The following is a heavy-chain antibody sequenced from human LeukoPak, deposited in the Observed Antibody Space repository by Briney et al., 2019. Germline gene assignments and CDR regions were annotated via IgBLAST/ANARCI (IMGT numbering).Heavy chain of an antibody. CDR1: GGSISSGGYP. D-gene: IGHD1-26*01. CDR3: ASNLSGSYYNWFDP. J-gene: IGHJ5*02. CDR2: IYHSGST. Sequence: SETLSLTCAVSGGSISSGGYPWSWIRQPPGKGLEWIGYIYHSGSTNYNPSLKSRVTISVDTSKNQFSLKLSSVTAADTAVYYCASNLSGSYYNWFDPWGQGTLVTVSS. V-gene: IGHV4-30-2*02.